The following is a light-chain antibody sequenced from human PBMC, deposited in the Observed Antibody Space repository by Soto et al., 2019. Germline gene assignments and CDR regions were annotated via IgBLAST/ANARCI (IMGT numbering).Light chain of an antibody. CDR2: AAS. J-gene: IGKJ1*01. CDR3: QQLNNYPRT. CDR1: QGVSSY. Sequence: DIQVTQSPSFLSASVGDRVTITCQASQGVSSYLAWYQQKPGKAPNLLVYAASTLQSGVPSRFSGSGSGTECTLTISSLQPEDFATYYCQQLNNYPRTFGQGTKVDIK. V-gene: IGKV1-9*01.